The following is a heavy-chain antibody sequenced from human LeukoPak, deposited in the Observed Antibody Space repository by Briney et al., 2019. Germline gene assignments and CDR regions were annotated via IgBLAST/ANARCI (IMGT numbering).Heavy chain of an antibody. J-gene: IGHJ3*02. V-gene: IGHV3-11*04. CDR1: GFTFSDYY. CDR2: ISSSGSTI. Sequence: GALRLSCAASGFTFSDYYMTWIRQAPGKGLEWVSYISSSGSTIYYADSVKGRFTISRDNSKNTLYLQMNSLRAEDTAVYYCATLEYSSSSEAFDIWGQGTMVTVSS. D-gene: IGHD6-6*01. CDR3: ATLEYSSSSEAFDI.